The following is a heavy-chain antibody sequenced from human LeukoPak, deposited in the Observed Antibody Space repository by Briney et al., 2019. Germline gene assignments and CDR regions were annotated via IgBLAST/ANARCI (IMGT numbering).Heavy chain of an antibody. D-gene: IGHD3-16*01. V-gene: IGHV3-23*01. Sequence: GGSLRLSCAASGFTFSSYAMSWFRQAPGKGLDWVSAISGSGGSTYYADSVKGRFTISRDNSKNTLYLQMNSLRAEDTAVYYCAKDREGVRITFGGYYFDYWGQGTLGNVSS. J-gene: IGHJ4*02. CDR2: ISGSGGST. CDR1: GFTFSSYA. CDR3: AKDREGVRITFGGYYFDY.